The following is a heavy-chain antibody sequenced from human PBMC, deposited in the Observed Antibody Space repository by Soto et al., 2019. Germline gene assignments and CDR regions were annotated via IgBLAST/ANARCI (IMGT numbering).Heavy chain of an antibody. Sequence: GGSLRLSCAASGFTFSSYGMHWVRQAPGKGLEWVAVIWYDGSNKYYADSVKGRFTISRDNSKNTLYLQMNSLRAEDTAVYYCARNTPHNYYFDYWGQGTLVTVSS. CDR3: ARNTPHNYYFDY. J-gene: IGHJ4*02. CDR1: GFTFSSYG. CDR2: IWYDGSNK. V-gene: IGHV3-33*01.